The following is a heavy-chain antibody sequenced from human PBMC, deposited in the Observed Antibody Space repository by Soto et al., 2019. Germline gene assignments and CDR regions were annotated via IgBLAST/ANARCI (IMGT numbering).Heavy chain of an antibody. CDR3: AKGGGGGSSWEIDAFDI. J-gene: IGHJ3*02. D-gene: IGHD6-13*01. Sequence: GGSLRLSCAASGFTFSSYAMSWVRQAPGKGLEWVSAISGSGGSTYYADSVKGRFTISRDNSKNTLYLQMNSLRAEDTAVYYCAKGGGGGSSWEIDAFDIWGQGTMVTVSS. CDR2: ISGSGGST. CDR1: GFTFSSYA. V-gene: IGHV3-23*01.